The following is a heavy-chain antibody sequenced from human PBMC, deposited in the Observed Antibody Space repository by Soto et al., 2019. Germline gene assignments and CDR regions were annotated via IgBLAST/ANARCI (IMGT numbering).Heavy chain of an antibody. Sequence: QVQLQESGPGLVKPSQTLSLTCTVSGCSISSGGYYWSWIRQHPENGLEWIGYIYFSGSTYYNPSLNSRVTISVDTPKNQSSLKLSSVTAADTAVYYCARDVRPPVDAFAIWGQGTMVPVSS. CDR2: IYFSGST. V-gene: IGHV4-31*03. J-gene: IGHJ3*02. CDR3: ARDVRPPVDAFAI. CDR1: GCSISSGGYY.